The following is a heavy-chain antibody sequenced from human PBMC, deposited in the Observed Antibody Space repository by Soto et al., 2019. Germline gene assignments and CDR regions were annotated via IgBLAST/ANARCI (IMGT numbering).Heavy chain of an antibody. J-gene: IGHJ4*02. Sequence: PSETLSLTCTVSGAYIRSTYWSWIRQSPGKGLEWIGYIYYSGTTNYNPSLKNRVTISVDTSKSQLSLNLTSVTAADTAVYYCARTSFRLTLGTVLRYFDSWGQGTLVTVSS. CDR2: IYYSGTT. D-gene: IGHD7-27*01. CDR1: GAYIRSTY. CDR3: ARTSFRLTLGTVLRYFDS. V-gene: IGHV4-59*01.